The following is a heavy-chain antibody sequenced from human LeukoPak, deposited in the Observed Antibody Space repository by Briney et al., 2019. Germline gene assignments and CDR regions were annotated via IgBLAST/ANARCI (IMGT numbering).Heavy chain of an antibody. V-gene: IGHV3-30-3*01. D-gene: IGHD3-10*02. CDR2: ISVDGSNK. Sequence: GGSLRLSCAASGFTFTNYAMHWVRQAPGKGLEWVAVISVDGSNKFYAGSVRGRCTISRDNSKNTLYLQMNSLRAEDTAVYYCARGNPTFGYWGQGTLVTVSS. CDR3: ARGNPTFGY. CDR1: GFTFTNYA. J-gene: IGHJ4*02.